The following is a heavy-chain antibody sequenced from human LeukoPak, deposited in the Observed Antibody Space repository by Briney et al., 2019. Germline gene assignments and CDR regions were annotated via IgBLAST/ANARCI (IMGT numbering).Heavy chain of an antibody. V-gene: IGHV3-23*01. CDR3: AKEGGIAAAGALDY. CDR2: ISGSGGST. Sequence: GGSLRLSCAAAGFTFSSYAMSWVRQAPGKGLEWVSAISGSGGSTYYADSVKGRFTISRDNSKNTMYLQMNSLRAEDTAVYYCAKEGGIAAAGALDYWGQGTLVTVSS. CDR1: GFTFSSYA. D-gene: IGHD6-13*01. J-gene: IGHJ4*02.